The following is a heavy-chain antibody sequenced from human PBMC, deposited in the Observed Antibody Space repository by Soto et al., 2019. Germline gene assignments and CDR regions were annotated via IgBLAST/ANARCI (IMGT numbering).Heavy chain of an antibody. CDR2: ISYDGSNK. J-gene: IGHJ6*02. CDR3: AKSRDGYSFYFYYGMDV. V-gene: IGHV3-30*18. CDR1: GFTFSSYG. D-gene: IGHD4-4*01. Sequence: GGSLRLSCAASGFTFSSYGMHWVRQAPGKGLEWVAVISYDGSNKYYADSVKGRFTISRDNSKNTPYLQMNSLRAEDTAVYYCAKSRDGYSFYFYYGMDVWGQGTTVTVSS.